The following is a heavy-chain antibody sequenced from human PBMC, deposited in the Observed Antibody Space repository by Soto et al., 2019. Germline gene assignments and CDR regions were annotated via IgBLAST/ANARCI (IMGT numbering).Heavy chain of an antibody. D-gene: IGHD4-17*01. CDR3: ARGPRYGDPYWFEH. CDR1: GYSFTTYW. V-gene: IGHV5-51*01. Sequence: PXESLKISCKGSGYSFTTYWIGWLRQVPGKGLEWMGIIYPADSDTRYSPSFQGQVTMSADKSTTTAYLQWSSLKASDTAMYYCARGPRYGDPYWFEHWGQGTLVTVSS. CDR2: IYPADSDT. J-gene: IGHJ5*02.